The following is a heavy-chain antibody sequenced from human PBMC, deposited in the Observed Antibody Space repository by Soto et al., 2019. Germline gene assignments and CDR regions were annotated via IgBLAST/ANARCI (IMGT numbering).Heavy chain of an antibody. J-gene: IGHJ4*02. Sequence: QITLTESGPTLVKPTQTLTLTCTFSGFSLSTSGVGVGWIRQTPGKALEWLALIYWDDDKRYSPFLKCRLTLTTDTAKNHVVVTMTKMEPVDTATYYCARRLKQSGTFYDFWSGHVVSYGDSWGEGTRVTVSS. D-gene: IGHD3-3*01. CDR1: GFSLSTSGVG. V-gene: IGHV2-5*02. CDR2: IYWDDDK. CDR3: ARRLKQSGTFYDFWSGHVVSYGDS.